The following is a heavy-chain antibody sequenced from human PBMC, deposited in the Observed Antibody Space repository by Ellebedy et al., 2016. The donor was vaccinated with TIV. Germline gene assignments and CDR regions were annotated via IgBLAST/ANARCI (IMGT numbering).Heavy chain of an antibody. D-gene: IGHD4-17*01. CDR2: IKRDGSEK. CDR3: ARNNHGAYGGGDAFDI. Sequence: GESLKISXAVSGFTFSTYWMSWVRQAPGKGLEWVATIKRDGSEKYFVDSVKGRFTVSRDNAKNSLFLQMSSLRVEDTAVYYCARNNHGAYGGGDAFDIWGQGTMVTVSS. J-gene: IGHJ3*02. V-gene: IGHV3-7*01. CDR1: GFTFSTYW.